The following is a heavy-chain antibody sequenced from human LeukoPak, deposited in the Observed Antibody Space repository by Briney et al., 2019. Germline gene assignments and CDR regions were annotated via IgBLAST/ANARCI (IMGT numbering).Heavy chain of an antibody. CDR1: GFTFSSYG. V-gene: IGHV3-33*01. CDR3: ARDWDDYCDKRGLIGY. D-gene: IGHD3-22*01. J-gene: IGHJ4*02. Sequence: GRSLRLSGAASGFTFSSYGMHWVRQAPGKGLEWVAFIWYDGSTKYYVDSVKGRFAISRDNSKNTLYLQMNSLRAEDTAVYYCARDWDDYCDKRGLIGYWGQGTLVTVSS. CDR2: IWYDGSTK.